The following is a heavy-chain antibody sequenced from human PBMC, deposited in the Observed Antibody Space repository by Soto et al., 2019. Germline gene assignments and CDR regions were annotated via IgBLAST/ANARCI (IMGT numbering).Heavy chain of an antibody. Sequence: QVQLQESGPGLVKPSQTLSLTCTVSGGSISSGGYYWSWIRQHPGKGLEWIGYIYYSGSTYYNPSLKSRVTISVDTSKNQFSLKLSSVTAADTAVYYGARDAGNYYGSGSYHYGMDVWGQGTTVTVSS. CDR3: ARDAGNYYGSGSYHYGMDV. CDR2: IYYSGST. CDR1: GGSISSGGYY. J-gene: IGHJ6*02. D-gene: IGHD3-10*01. V-gene: IGHV4-31*03.